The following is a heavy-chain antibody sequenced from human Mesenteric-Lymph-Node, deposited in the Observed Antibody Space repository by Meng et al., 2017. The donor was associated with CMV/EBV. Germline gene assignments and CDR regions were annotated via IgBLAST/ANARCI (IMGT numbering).Heavy chain of an antibody. CDR1: GDSVSSNSAA. CDR3: ARSTLWFGEYADY. D-gene: IGHD3-10*01. CDR2: TYYRSKWFN. Sequence: SETLSLTCAISGDSVSSNSAAWSWIRQSPSRGLEWLGRTYYRSKWFNDYAASLKGRININADTSKNQVSLQLNSVSPEDTAVYYCARSTLWFGEYADYWGQGTLVTVSS. V-gene: IGHV6-1*01. J-gene: IGHJ4*02.